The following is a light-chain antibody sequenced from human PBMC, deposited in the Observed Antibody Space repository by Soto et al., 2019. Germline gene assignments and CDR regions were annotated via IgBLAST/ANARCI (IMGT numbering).Light chain of an antibody. J-gene: IGKJ5*01. CDR3: QPRSNWPSIT. CDR1: QSVSSY. CDR2: DAS. V-gene: IGKV3-11*01. Sequence: EIVMTQSASTLSVSPGERVTVSCGASQSVSSYLAWYQQKPGQAPRLLIYDASNRATGIPARFSGSGSGTDFTLTISSLDPEDSAVYYCQPRSNWPSITFGQGTLLEVK.